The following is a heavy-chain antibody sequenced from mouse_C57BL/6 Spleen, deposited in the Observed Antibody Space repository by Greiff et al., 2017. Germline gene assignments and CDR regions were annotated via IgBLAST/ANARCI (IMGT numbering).Heavy chain of an antibody. J-gene: IGHJ4*01. CDR3: AIDDYEGFYYAMDN. Sequence: QVQLQQPGAELVKPGASVKLSCKASGYTFTSYWMHWVKQRPGQGLEWIGMIHPNSGSTNYNEKFKSKATLTVDKSSSTAYMQLSSLTSEDSAVYYCAIDDYEGFYYAMDNWGQGTSVTVSS. D-gene: IGHD2-4*01. CDR1: GYTFTSYW. CDR2: IHPNSGST. V-gene: IGHV1-64*01.